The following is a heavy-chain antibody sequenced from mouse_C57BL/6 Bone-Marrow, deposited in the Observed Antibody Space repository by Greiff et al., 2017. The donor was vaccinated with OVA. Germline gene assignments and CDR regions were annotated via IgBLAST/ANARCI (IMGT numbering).Heavy chain of an antibody. V-gene: IGHV1-82*01. Sequence: QVQLQQSGPELVKPGASVKISCKASGYAFSSSWMNWVKQRPGKGLEWIGRIYPGDGDTNYNGKFKGKATLTADKSSSTAYMQLSSLTSEDSAVYFCAEACSYYAMDYWGQGTSVTVSS. J-gene: IGHJ4*01. CDR3: AEACSYYAMDY. CDR1: GYAFSSSW. CDR2: IYPGDGDT.